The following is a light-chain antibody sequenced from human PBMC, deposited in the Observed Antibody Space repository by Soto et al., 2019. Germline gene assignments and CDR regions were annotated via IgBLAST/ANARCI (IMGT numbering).Light chain of an antibody. CDR3: GAWDESLNGYV. CDR1: NSNIGSNT. J-gene: IGLJ1*01. CDR2: TDN. Sequence: QSVLTQPPSASGTPGQRVTISCSGSNSNIGSNTVNWYQQLPGTAPKVLIYTDNQRPSGVPDRFSGSKSGTSASLAINGLQSGDEADSYCGAWDESLNGYVLGNGTKVTVL. V-gene: IGLV1-44*01.